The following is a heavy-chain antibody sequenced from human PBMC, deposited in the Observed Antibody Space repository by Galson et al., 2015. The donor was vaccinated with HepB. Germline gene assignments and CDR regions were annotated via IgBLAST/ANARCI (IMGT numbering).Heavy chain of an antibody. D-gene: IGHD5-18*01. V-gene: IGHV1-3*01. CDR1: GYTFTSYA. CDR2: INAGNGNT. CDR3: ARDRGYSYGYFDL. Sequence: SVKVSCKASGYTFTSYAMHWVRQAPGQRLEWMGWINAGNGNTKYSQKFQGRVTITRDTSASTAYMELSSPRSEDTAVYYCARDRGYSYGYFDLWGRGTLVTVSS. J-gene: IGHJ2*01.